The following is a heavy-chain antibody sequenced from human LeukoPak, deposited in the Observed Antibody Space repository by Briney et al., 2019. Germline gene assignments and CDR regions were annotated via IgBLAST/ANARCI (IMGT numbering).Heavy chain of an antibody. CDR1: AGTFSSYA. CDR3: AREHDYGDPHDAFDI. V-gene: IGHV1-69*01. Sequence: GSSVKVSCKASAGTFSSYAISWVRQAPGQGLEWVGGIIPIFGTANYAQKFQGRVTITADESTSTAYMELSSLRSEDTAVYYCAREHDYGDPHDAFDIWGQGTMVTVSS. D-gene: IGHD4-17*01. CDR2: IIPIFGTA. J-gene: IGHJ3*02.